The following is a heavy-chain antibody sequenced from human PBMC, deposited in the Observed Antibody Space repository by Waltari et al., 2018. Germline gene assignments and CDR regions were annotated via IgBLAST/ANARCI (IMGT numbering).Heavy chain of an antibody. Sequence: QVQLVQSGAEVKKPGTSVKVSCKAPGYTFTGYYMPWVREALGQGFEWMGWTNPNTGGTKYPQKFQGRVTMTRDTSISTAYMEVSRLRSDDTAVYYCARDGLNDVWSGYYRGDFDLWGRGTLVTVSS. J-gene: IGHJ2*01. CDR3: ARDGLNDVWSGYYRGDFDL. D-gene: IGHD3-3*01. V-gene: IGHV1-2*02. CDR1: GYTFTGYY. CDR2: TNPNTGGT.